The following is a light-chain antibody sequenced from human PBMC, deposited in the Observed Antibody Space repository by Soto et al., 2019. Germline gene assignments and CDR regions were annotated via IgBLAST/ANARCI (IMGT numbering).Light chain of an antibody. J-gene: IGLJ2*01. V-gene: IGLV2-23*01. CDR2: EGS. CDR3: CSFGGSSTVL. CDR1: SSDVGSYNL. Sequence: QSVLTQPASVSGSPGQSITFSCTGTSSDVGSYNLVSWYQHHPGKAPKLMIYEGSKRPSGVSNRFSGSKSGNTASLTISGLQAEDEADYYCCSFGGSSTVLFGGGTKLTVL.